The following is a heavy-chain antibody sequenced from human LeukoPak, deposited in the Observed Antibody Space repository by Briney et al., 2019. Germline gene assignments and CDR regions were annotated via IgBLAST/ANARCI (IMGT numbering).Heavy chain of an antibody. CDR1: GFTFSSYA. V-gene: IGHV3-23*01. Sequence: GGSLRLSCAASGFTFSSYAMSWVRQAPGKGLEWVSAISGSGGSTYYADSVKGRFTISRDNSKNTLYLQMNSLRAEDTAVYYCATPEADYGDYAEYFQHWGQGTLVTVSS. CDR3: ATPEADYGDYAEYFQH. J-gene: IGHJ1*01. CDR2: ISGSGGST. D-gene: IGHD4-17*01.